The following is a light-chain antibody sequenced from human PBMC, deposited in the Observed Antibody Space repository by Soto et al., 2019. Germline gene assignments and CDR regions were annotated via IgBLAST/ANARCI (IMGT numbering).Light chain of an antibody. J-gene: IGLJ1*01. Sequence: QSALAQPPSVSGSPGQSVTISCTGTISDVGFYARVSWYQQPPGTAPKLLIYDVTSRPSGVPDRFSGSQSGKTASLTISGLRTGDEADYYCSSYTSSSTYVFGPGTKVTVL. CDR2: DVT. CDR3: SSYTSSSTYV. CDR1: ISDVGFYAR. V-gene: IGLV2-18*02.